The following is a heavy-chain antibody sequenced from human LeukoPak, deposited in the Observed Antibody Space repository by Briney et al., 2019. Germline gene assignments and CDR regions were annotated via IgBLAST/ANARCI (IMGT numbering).Heavy chain of an antibody. CDR1: GFTFSTFA. Sequence: AGGSLRLSCAASGFTFSTFAMIWVRQPPGKGQERVSSIFPSGGEIHYADSVRGRFTISRDNSKSTLSLQMNSLRAEDTAIYYCATYRQVLLPFESWGQGTLVTVSS. V-gene: IGHV3-23*01. D-gene: IGHD2-8*02. CDR3: ATYRQVLLPFES. CDR2: IFPSGGEI. J-gene: IGHJ4*02.